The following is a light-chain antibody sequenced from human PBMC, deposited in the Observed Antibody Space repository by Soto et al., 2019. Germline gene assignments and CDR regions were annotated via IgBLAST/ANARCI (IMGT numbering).Light chain of an antibody. Sequence: QSVLTQPPSVSGAPGQRVTISCTGSSSNIGAGYDVHWYQQLPGTAPKLLIYGNSSRPSGVPDRFSGSKSGTSASLAITGLQAKDEADYYCHSYDSSLTGVVFGGGTQLTVL. CDR2: GNS. J-gene: IGLJ2*01. V-gene: IGLV1-40*01. CDR3: HSYDSSLTGVV. CDR1: SSNIGAGYD.